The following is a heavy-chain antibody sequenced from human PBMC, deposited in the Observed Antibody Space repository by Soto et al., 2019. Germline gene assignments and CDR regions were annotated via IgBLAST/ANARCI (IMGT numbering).Heavy chain of an antibody. CDR2: ISAYNGNT. J-gene: IGHJ6*03. CDR1: GYTFTSYG. D-gene: IGHD6-13*01. Sequence: ASVKVSCKASGYTFTSYGISWVRQAPGQGLEWMGWISAYNGNTNYAQKLQGRVTMTTDTSTSTAYMELRSLRSDDTAVYYCARVYCLWQQLIYDYYYYMDVWGKGTTVTVSS. V-gene: IGHV1-18*01. CDR3: ARVYCLWQQLIYDYYYYMDV.